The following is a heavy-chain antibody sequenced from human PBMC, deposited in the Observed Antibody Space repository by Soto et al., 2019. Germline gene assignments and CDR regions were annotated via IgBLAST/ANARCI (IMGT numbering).Heavy chain of an antibody. Sequence: QVQLQESGPGLVEPSETLSLTCTVSGASISDYYWSWVRQTPGKGLEWIGHIHYRGRISYNPSLKSRVTMSMDTSNNQFSLRLTSMTAADTAVYYCAKAEASSSEGFDYWGRGTLVTVSS. V-gene: IGHV4-59*01. CDR1: GASISDYY. D-gene: IGHD6-6*01. CDR2: IHYRGRI. J-gene: IGHJ4*02. CDR3: AKAEASSSEGFDY.